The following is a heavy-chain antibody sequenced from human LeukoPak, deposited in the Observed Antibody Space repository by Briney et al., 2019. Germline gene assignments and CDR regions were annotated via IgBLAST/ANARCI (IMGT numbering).Heavy chain of an antibody. CDR2: ISSSSSYI. V-gene: IGHV3-21*01. CDR3: ATPGPEGQDAFDI. D-gene: IGHD1-14*01. J-gene: IGHJ3*02. Sequence: KPGGSLRLSCAASGFTFSSYSMNWVRQAPGKWLEWVSSISSSSSYIYYADSVKGRFTIFRDNAKNSLYLQMNSLRPEDTAEYYCATPGPEGQDAFDIWGQGKMVTVSS. CDR1: GFTFSSYS.